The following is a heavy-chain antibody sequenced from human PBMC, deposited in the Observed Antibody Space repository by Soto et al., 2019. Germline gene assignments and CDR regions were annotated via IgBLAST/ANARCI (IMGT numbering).Heavy chain of an antibody. V-gene: IGHV1-2*04. CDR3: ARTEYSSSWYGTGEYFQH. J-gene: IGHJ1*01. CDR2: INPNSGGT. CDR1: GYTFTGYY. Sequence: ASVKVSCKASGYTFTGYYKHWVRQDPGQRVEWMGWINPNSGGTNYAQKFQGWVTMTRDTSVSTAYMELSRLRSDDTAVYYCARTEYSSSWYGTGEYFQHWGQGTLVTVSS. D-gene: IGHD6-13*01.